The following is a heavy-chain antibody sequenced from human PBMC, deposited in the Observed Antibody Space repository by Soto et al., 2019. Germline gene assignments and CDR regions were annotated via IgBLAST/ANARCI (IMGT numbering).Heavy chain of an antibody. V-gene: IGHV4-59*08. CDR1: GGSISSNY. Sequence: SETLSLTCTVSGGSISSNYWSWIRQPPGKGLEWIGYIYYSGSTNYNPSLKSRVTISVDTSKNQFSLKLSSVTAADTAVYYCARARPLDYWGQGTLVTVSS. CDR3: ARARPLDY. J-gene: IGHJ4*02. CDR2: IYYSGST.